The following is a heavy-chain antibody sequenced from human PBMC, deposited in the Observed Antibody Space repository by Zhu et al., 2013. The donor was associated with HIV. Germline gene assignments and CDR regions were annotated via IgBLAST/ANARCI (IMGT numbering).Heavy chain of an antibody. CDR1: GYTLTELS. CDR3: ANXTDLFRSPA. D-gene: IGHD2-21*01. Sequence: QVQLVQSGAEVRKPGASVRLSCKVSGYTLTELSMHWVRQAPGRGLEWVGGFDIEQGETIYAQKFQDRVTLTEDTSTDTAFMELTSLRSEDTAVYYXANXTDLFRSPAWG. CDR2: FDIEQGET. J-gene: IGHJ6*01. V-gene: IGHV1-24*01.